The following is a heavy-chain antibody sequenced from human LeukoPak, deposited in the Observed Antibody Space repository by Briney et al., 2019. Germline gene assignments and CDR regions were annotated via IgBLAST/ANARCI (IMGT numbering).Heavy chain of an antibody. CDR2: LYSGAIR. D-gene: IGHD2-8*01. CDR3: ASGDCTNGICPDY. V-gene: IGHV3-66*02. Sequence: GGSLRVSCPGSKFTVSSNYISWVRQAPGKGLEWVSVLYSGAIRYYAGSVLRRFTISRDTSKNTLYLQMNYLLPEDTAVYYCASGDCTNGICPDYWGQGIQVTVSS. CDR1: KFTVSSNY. J-gene: IGHJ4*02.